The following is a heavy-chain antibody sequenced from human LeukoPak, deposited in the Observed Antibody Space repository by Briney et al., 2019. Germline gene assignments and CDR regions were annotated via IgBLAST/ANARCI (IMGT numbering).Heavy chain of an antibody. CDR1: GFTFDDYG. J-gene: IGHJ4*02. CDR3: ARGDYYDSSGYFAFDY. CDR2: INWNGGST. D-gene: IGHD3-22*01. Sequence: GGSLRLSCAASGFTFDDYGMSWVRQAPGKGLEWVSGINWNGGSTGYADSVKGRFTISRDSAKNSLYLQMNSLRAEDTALYYCARGDYYDSSGYFAFDYWGQGTLVTVSS. V-gene: IGHV3-20*04.